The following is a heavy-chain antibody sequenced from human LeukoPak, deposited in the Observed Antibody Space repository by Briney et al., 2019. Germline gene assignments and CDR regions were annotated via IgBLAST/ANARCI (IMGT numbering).Heavy chain of an antibody. CDR3: AREVRGVMPNAFDI. V-gene: IGHV4-59*01. CDR2: IYYSGSA. Sequence: ETLSLTCTVSGGSISSYYWSWIRQPPGKGLEWIGYIYYSGSANYNPSLKSRVTISVDTSKNQFSLKLSSVTAADTAVYYCAREVRGVMPNAFDIWGQGTMVTVSS. J-gene: IGHJ3*02. D-gene: IGHD3-10*01. CDR1: GGSISSYY.